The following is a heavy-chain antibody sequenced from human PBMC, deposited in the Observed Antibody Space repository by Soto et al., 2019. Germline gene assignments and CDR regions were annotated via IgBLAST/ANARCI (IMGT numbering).Heavy chain of an antibody. V-gene: IGHV1-18*04. CDR3: ARGRGEGRSREFGVVITPPCYYYGMDV. CDR2: ISAYNGNT. Sequence: ASVKVSCKASGYTFTSYGISWVRQAPGQGLEWMGWISAYNGNTNYAQKLQGRVTMTTDTSTSTAYMELRSLRSDDTAVYYCARGRGEGRSREFGVVITPPCYYYGMDVWGQGTTVTVSS. CDR1: GYTFTSYG. D-gene: IGHD3-3*01. J-gene: IGHJ6*02.